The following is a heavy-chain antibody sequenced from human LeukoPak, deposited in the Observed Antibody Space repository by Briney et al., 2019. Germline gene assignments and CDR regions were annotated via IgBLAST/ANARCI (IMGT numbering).Heavy chain of an antibody. D-gene: IGHD2-2*01. V-gene: IGHV1-69*13. Sequence: SVKVSCKASGSTFSSYAISWVRQAPGQGLEWMGGIIPIFGTANYAQKFQGRVTITADESTSTAYMELSSLRSEDTAVYYCARAYCSSTSCYHLDYWGQGTLVTVSS. CDR3: ARAYCSSTSCYHLDY. CDR2: IIPIFGTA. CDR1: GSTFSSYA. J-gene: IGHJ4*02.